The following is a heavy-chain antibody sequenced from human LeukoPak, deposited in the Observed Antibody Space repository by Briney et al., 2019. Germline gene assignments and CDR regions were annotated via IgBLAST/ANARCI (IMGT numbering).Heavy chain of an antibody. Sequence: PGGSLRLSCAASGFTFSSYGMHWVRQAPGKGLEWVAVISYDGSNKYYADSVKGRFTISRDNAKNSLYLQMNSLRAGDTAVYYCARVAAAGTYYFDYWGQGTLVTVSS. CDR2: ISYDGSNK. J-gene: IGHJ4*02. V-gene: IGHV3-30*03. CDR1: GFTFSSYG. CDR3: ARVAAAGTYYFDY. D-gene: IGHD6-13*01.